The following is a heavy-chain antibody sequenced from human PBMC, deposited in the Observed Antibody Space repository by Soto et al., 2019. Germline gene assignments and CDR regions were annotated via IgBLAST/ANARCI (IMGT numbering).Heavy chain of an antibody. CDR1: GITLSSNC. CDR3: AVRGGYTTPFDY. D-gene: IGHD1-26*01. CDR2: IHNDWSSK. V-gene: IGHV3-74*01. Sequence: EVQLVESGGGLVKPGGSLRLSCAASGITLSSNCMYWVRQAPGKGLGWVSRIHNDWSSKSYADSVKGRFTISRDNNKHTLHLEMNGLRVEDTAVYYCAVRGGYTTPFDYWGQGTLVTVSS. J-gene: IGHJ4*02.